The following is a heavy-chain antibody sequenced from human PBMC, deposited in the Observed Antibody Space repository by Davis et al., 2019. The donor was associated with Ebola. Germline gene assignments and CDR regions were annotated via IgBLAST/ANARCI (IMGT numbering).Heavy chain of an antibody. V-gene: IGHV1-2*06. CDR1: GYTFSGYY. CDR3: AGLDYNAFDI. J-gene: IGHJ3*02. D-gene: IGHD3/OR15-3a*01. Sequence: ASVKVSCKASGYTFSGYYINWVRQAPGQGLEWTGRVNPYSGGTNYAQKFQARVTMTRDTSISTAYMELSRLRSDDTAVYYCAGLDYNAFDIWGQGTMVTVSS. CDR2: VNPYSGGT.